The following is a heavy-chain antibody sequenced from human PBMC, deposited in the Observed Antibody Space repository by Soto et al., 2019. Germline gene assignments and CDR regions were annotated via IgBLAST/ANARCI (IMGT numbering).Heavy chain of an antibody. Sequence: GGSLRLSCAASGFTFSSYAMSWVRQAPGKGLEWVSAISGSGGSKYYADSVKGRFTISRDNSKNTLYLQMNSLRAEDASVYYCASVPSGDREELGYLDYWGHGTPVTVSS. D-gene: IGHD7-27*01. V-gene: IGHV3-23*01. CDR2: ISGSGGSK. CDR3: ASVPSGDREELGYLDY. CDR1: GFTFSSYA. J-gene: IGHJ4*01.